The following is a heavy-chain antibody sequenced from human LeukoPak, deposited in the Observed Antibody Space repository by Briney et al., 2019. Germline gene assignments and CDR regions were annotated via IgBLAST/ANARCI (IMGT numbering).Heavy chain of an antibody. CDR2: VSGSGRTT. D-gene: IGHD2-2*01. CDR1: GFTFKNFG. CDR3: ARDWARQTYCSSANCPDALDL. V-gene: IGHV3-48*04. J-gene: IGHJ3*01. Sequence: GGSLRLSCEGSGFTFKNFGMRWIRQAPGKGLEWVSEVSGSGRTTDYADSVRGRFTISRDNAKNSLYLQLASLRVDDTAVYFCARDWARQTYCSSANCPDALDLWGQGTMVTVSS.